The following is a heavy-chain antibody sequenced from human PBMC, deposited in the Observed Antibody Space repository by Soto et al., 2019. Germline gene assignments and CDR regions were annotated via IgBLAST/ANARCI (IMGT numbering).Heavy chain of an antibody. CDR1: GGSISSYY. D-gene: IGHD3-10*01. J-gene: IGHJ6*02. Sequence: SETLSLTCTVSGGSISSYYWSWIRQPPGKGLEWIGYIYYSGSTNYNPSLKSRVTMSVDMSRNQVSLKLSSVTAADTAVYFCARHQLRAVTNFYYYYGMDVWGQGTTVTVSS. CDR3: ARHQLRAVTNFYYYYGMDV. V-gene: IGHV4-59*08. CDR2: IYYSGST.